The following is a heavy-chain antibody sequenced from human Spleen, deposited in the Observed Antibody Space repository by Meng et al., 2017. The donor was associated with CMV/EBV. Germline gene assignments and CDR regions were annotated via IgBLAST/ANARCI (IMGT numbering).Heavy chain of an antibody. CDR2: IKQDGSEK. D-gene: IGHD2-2*02. CDR3: ARDHSFVVVPAAITNGMDV. CDR1: GFTFSSYW. Sequence: GESLKISCAASGFTFSSYWMSWVRQAPGKGLEWVANIKQDGSEKYYVDSVKGRFTISRDNAKNSLYLQMNSLRAEDTAVYYCARDHSFVVVPAAITNGMDVRGQGTTVTVSS. V-gene: IGHV3-7*01. J-gene: IGHJ6*02.